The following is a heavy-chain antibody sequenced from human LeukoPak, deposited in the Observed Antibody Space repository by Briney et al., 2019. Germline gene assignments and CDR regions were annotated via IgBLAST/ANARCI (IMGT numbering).Heavy chain of an antibody. V-gene: IGHV4-31*03. D-gene: IGHD2-2*01. CDR1: GGSISSGGYY. CDR2: IYYSGST. J-gene: IGHJ5*02. CDR3: ARVTQVLANPPLYQLPQPYNWFDP. Sequence: SETLSLTCTVSGGSISSGGYYWSWIRQHPGKGLEWIGYIYYSGSTYYNPSLKSRVTISVDTSKNQFSLKLSSVTAADTAVYYCARVTQVLANPPLYQLPQPYNWFDPWGQGTLVTVSS.